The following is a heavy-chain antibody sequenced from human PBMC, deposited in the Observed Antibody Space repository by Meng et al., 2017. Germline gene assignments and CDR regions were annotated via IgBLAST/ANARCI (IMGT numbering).Heavy chain of an antibody. Sequence: QGQLQRWGGGRFKPSVTLPLPCLGYGWSFSGYYRSGIRQPPGKGLEGIGEINHSGSTNYNPSLKSRVTISVDTSKNQFSLKLSSVTAADTAVYYCARKFTMVRGIYNWFDPWGQGTLVTVSS. D-gene: IGHD3-10*01. CDR1: GWSFSGYY. J-gene: IGHJ5*02. CDR3: ARKFTMVRGIYNWFDP. CDR2: INHSGST. V-gene: IGHV4-34*01.